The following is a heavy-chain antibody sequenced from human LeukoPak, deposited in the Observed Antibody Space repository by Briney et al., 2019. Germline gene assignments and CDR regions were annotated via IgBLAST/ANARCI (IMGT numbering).Heavy chain of an antibody. V-gene: IGHV1-2*02. Sequence: GASVKLSCKASGYTFTGYYMHSVRQAPGQGLEWMGWINPNSGGTNYAQKLQGRVTMTRDTSISTAYMELSRLRSDDTAVYYCARVKIGYCSSTSCHPHYYYYYYMDVWGKGTTVTVS. CDR3: ARVKIGYCSSTSCHPHYYYYYYMDV. J-gene: IGHJ6*03. CDR2: INPNSGGT. CDR1: GYTFTGYY. D-gene: IGHD2-2*01.